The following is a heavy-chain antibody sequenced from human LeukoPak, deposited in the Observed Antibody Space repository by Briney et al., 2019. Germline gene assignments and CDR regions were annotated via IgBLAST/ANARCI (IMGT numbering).Heavy chain of an antibody. D-gene: IGHD4-17*01. CDR1: GFTFSSYG. CDR2: IRYDGSNK. V-gene: IGHV3-30*02. Sequence: GSLRLSCAASGFTFSSYGMHWVRQAPGKGLEWVAFIRYDGSNKYYAESVKGRFTISRDNSKNTLDLQMNSLRTEDTAVYYCATGLYTVTTEKGYYWGQGTLVTVSS. J-gene: IGHJ4*02. CDR3: ATGLYTVTTEKGYY.